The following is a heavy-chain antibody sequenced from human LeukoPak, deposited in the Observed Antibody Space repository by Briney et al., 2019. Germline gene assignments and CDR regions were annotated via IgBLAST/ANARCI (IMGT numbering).Heavy chain of an antibody. D-gene: IGHD2-21*01. Sequence: GGSLRLSCSASGFTFSSYAMHWVRQAPGKGLEWVAVISYDGSNEYYADSVKGRFTISRDNSKNTLYLQMSSLRAEDTAVYYCAKEFNRGLPDYWGQGTLVTVPS. V-gene: IGHV3-30*04. CDR3: AKEFNRGLPDY. CDR1: GFTFSSYA. J-gene: IGHJ4*02. CDR2: ISYDGSNE.